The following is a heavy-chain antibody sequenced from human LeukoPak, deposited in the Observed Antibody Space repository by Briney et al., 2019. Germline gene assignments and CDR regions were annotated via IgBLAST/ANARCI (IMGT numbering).Heavy chain of an antibody. CDR1: GYSFTSYW. CDR2: IYPGDSDT. J-gene: IGHJ4*02. Sequence: GESLKISCKGSGYSFTSYWIGWVRQMPGKGLEWMGIIYPGDSDTRYSPSFQGQVTISADKSISTAYLQWSSLKASDTAMYYCARRGYYYDSSGYSAGYYLDYWGQGTLVTVSS. D-gene: IGHD3-22*01. V-gene: IGHV5-51*01. CDR3: ARRGYYYDSSGYSAGYYLDY.